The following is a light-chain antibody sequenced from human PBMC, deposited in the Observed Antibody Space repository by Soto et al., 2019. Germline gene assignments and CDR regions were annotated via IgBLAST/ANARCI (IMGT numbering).Light chain of an antibody. V-gene: IGKV1-9*01. CDR1: QGFSSY. CDR3: QQLQT. J-gene: IGKJ1*01. Sequence: DIQLTQSPSFLSASVGDRVTITCRASQGFSSYLAWYQQKPGKAPKLLIFAASTLQSGVPSRFSGSGSGTEFTLTISNLQPEDFATYYCQQLQTFGQGTRVEIK. CDR2: AAS.